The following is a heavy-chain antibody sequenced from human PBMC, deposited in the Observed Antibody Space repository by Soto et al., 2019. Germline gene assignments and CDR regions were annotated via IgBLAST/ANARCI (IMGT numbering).Heavy chain of an antibody. CDR3: AGDEAAAGPDYYYGMDV. J-gene: IGHJ6*02. Sequence: ASVKVSCKASGYTFTSYGISWVRQAPGQGLEWMGWISAYNGNTNYAQKLQGRVTMTTDTSTSTAYMELRSLRSDDTAVYYCAGDEAAAGPDYYYGMDVWGQGTTVTVSS. V-gene: IGHV1-18*01. CDR2: ISAYNGNT. CDR1: GYTFTSYG. D-gene: IGHD6-13*01.